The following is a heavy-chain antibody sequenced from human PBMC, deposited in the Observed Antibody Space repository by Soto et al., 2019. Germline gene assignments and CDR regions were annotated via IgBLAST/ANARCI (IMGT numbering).Heavy chain of an antibody. J-gene: IGHJ4*02. CDR1: GFTFSSYA. CDR3: AKDPYCSSTSCYFRADY. CDR2: ISGSGGST. D-gene: IGHD2-2*01. V-gene: IGHV3-23*01. Sequence: EVQLLESGGGLVQPGGSLRLSCAASGFTFSSYAMSWVRQAPGKGLEWVSAISGSGGSTYYADSVKGGFTISRDNSKNTLYLQMNSLRAEDTAVYYCAKDPYCSSTSCYFRADYWGQGTLVTVSS.